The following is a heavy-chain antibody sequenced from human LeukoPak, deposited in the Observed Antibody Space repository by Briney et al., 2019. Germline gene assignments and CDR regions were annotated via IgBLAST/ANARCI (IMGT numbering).Heavy chain of an antibody. CDR2: IYYSGST. J-gene: IGHJ4*02. CDR1: GGSISSSSYY. V-gene: IGHV4-39*07. CDR3: AREVGGDFDALDY. D-gene: IGHD4-17*01. Sequence: SETLSLTCTVSGGSISSSSYYWGWIRQPPGKGLEWIGSIYYSGSTNYNPSLKSRATISVDTPKNQFSMKLSSVTAADTAVYYCAREVGGDFDALDYWGQGTLVTVSS.